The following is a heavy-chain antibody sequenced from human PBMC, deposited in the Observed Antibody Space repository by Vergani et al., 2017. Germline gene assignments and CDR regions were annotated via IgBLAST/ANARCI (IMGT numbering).Heavy chain of an antibody. J-gene: IGHJ6*02. CDR2: ISSSSSYT. Sequence: QVQLVESGGGLVKPGGSLRLSCAASGFTFSDYYMSWIRQAPGKGREWVSYISSSSSYTNYADSVKGRFTMSRDNAKNSLYLQMNSLRAEDTAVYYCARGTAGTAHYSYYGMDVWGQGTTVTVSS. CDR3: ARGTAGTAHYSYYGMDV. V-gene: IGHV3-11*06. CDR1: GFTFSDYY. D-gene: IGHD6-13*01.